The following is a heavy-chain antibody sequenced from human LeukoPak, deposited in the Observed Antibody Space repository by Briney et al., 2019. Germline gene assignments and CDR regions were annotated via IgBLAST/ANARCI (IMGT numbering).Heavy chain of an antibody. CDR1: GGTFSSYA. J-gene: IGHJ5*02. CDR3: AREISGSLGDGWFDP. CDR2: IIPIFGTA. D-gene: IGHD6-25*01. V-gene: IGHV1-69*05. Sequence: SVKVSCKASGGTFSSYAISWVRQAPGQGIEWVGRIIPIFGTANYAQKFQGRVAITTDESTSTAYMELSSLRSEDTAVYYCAREISGSLGDGWFDPWGQGTLVTVSS.